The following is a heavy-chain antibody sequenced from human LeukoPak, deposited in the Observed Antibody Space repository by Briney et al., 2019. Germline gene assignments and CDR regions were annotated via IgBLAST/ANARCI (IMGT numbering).Heavy chain of an antibody. CDR1: GYTFTSYG. CDR3: ARDRYYDSSGYSGY. J-gene: IGHJ4*02. D-gene: IGHD3-22*01. V-gene: IGHV1-18*01. CDR2: ISAYNGNT. Sequence: ASVKVPCKASGYTFTSYGISWVRQAPGQGLEWMGWISAYNGNTDYAQKLQGRVTMTTDTSTSTAYMELRSLRSDDTAVYYCARDRYYDSSGYSGYWGQGTLVTVSS.